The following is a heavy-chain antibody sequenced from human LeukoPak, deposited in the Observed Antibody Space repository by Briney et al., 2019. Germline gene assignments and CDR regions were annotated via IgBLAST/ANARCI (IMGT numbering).Heavy chain of an antibody. D-gene: IGHD5-18*01. V-gene: IGHV3-53*01. Sequence: GGSLRLSCAASGFTFSSYWMSWVRQAPGKGLEWVSLIYSAGSTYYADSVKGRFTISRDNSKNTLYLHMNNLRVEDTAVYYCASGLRAVWIQLSGPDYWGQGALATVS. CDR1: GFTFSSYW. CDR2: IYSAGST. J-gene: IGHJ4*02. CDR3: ASGLRAVWIQLSGPDY.